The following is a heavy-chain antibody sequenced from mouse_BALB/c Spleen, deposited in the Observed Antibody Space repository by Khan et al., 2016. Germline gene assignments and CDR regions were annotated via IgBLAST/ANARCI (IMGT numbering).Heavy chain of an antibody. V-gene: IGHV1S81*02. CDR3: ARSKKIVSTYFDY. D-gene: IGHD2-5*01. CDR2: TNPTNGRT. Sequence: QVQLKQSGAELVKAGASVKMSCKASGYTFTSYWMHGVKQRLGQGLEWFAETNPTNGRTYYNEKFKSKATLTVEKSSSTAYMLLSGPTFEDTAVYYCARSKKIVSTYFDYWGQGTTLTVSS. CDR1: GYTFTSYW. J-gene: IGHJ2*01.